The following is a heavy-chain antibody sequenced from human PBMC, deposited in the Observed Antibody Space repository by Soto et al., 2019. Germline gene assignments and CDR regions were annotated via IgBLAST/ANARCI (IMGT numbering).Heavy chain of an antibody. Sequence: PGGSLRLSCAASGFTFSSYAMTWVRQAPGKGLEWVSSISGSGGDTYYADSVQGRFSISRDNSKNTLYLQMNSLRAEDTAIYYCVKRPLWFGGWPDYWGQGTLVTVSS. D-gene: IGHD3-10*01. J-gene: IGHJ4*02. V-gene: IGHV3-23*01. CDR2: ISGSGGDT. CDR3: VKRPLWFGGWPDY. CDR1: GFTFSSYA.